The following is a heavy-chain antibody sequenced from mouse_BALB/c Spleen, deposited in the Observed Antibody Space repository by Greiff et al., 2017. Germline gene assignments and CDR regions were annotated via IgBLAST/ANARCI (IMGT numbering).Heavy chain of an antibody. J-gene: IGHJ4*01. V-gene: IGHV5-9-4*01. D-gene: IGHD1-1*01. CDR1: GFTFSSYA. CDR2: ISSGGSYT. Sequence: EVQLQESGGGLVKPGGSLKLSCAASGFTFSSYAMSWVRQSPEKRLEWVAEISSGGSYTYYPDTVTGRFTISRDNAKNTLYLEMSSLRSEDTAMYYCARTGEVGYYYAMDYWGQGTSVTVSS. CDR3: ARTGEVGYYYAMDY.